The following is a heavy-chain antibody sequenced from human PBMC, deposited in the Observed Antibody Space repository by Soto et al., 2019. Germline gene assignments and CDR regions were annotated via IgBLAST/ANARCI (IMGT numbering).Heavy chain of an antibody. J-gene: IGHJ4*02. Sequence: KSSETLSLTCTVSGGSLTNYYWSWFRLPPGKGLEWIAYIYYGGATYYGGATNYNPSLKSRVTISVDTPKNQFSLELTSMTAADTAVYYCARTLPTGCSDSWGQGTLVTVSS. V-gene: IGHV4-59*01. CDR2: IYYGGATYYGGAT. CDR3: ARTLPTGCSDS. CDR1: GGSLTNYY. D-gene: IGHD7-27*01.